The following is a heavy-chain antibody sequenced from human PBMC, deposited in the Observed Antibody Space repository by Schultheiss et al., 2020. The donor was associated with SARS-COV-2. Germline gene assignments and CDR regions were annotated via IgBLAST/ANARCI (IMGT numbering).Heavy chain of an antibody. Sequence: SQTLSLTCTVSGGSISSYYWSWIRQPPGKGLEWIGRIYTSGSTNYNPSLKSRVTISVDTSKNQFSLKLSSVTAADTAVYYCASGTSYGSDYWGQGTLVTVSS. J-gene: IGHJ4*02. CDR3: ASGTSYGSDY. D-gene: IGHD3-10*01. V-gene: IGHV4-4*07. CDR2: IYTSGST. CDR1: GGSISSYY.